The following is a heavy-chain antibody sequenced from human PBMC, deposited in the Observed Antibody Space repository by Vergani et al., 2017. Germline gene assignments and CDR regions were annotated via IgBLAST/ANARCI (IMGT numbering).Heavy chain of an antibody. CDR2: IKSTFDRGTT. V-gene: IGHV3-15*07. CDR1: GFSFRNDW. Sequence: EVDLVESGGGLAQPGGSLRLSCVASGFSFRNDWMNWVRRTPGKGLEWVGRIKSTFDRGTTDYAAAVKGRFTISRDDSKNTLFLQMNGLKTEDIGVYYCTTDPRYCGDGSCYWLRDHHYYGMDVWGQGTTVTVSS. J-gene: IGHJ6*02. D-gene: IGHD2-21*01. CDR3: TTDPRYCGDGSCYWLRDHHYYGMDV.